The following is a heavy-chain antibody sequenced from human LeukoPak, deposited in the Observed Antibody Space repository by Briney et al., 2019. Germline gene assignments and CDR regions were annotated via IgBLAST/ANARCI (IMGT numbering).Heavy chain of an antibody. CDR3: AREGAAAESDY. J-gene: IGHJ4*02. Sequence: SETLSLTCAVSGVSISISNSYWGWIRQPRGRGREWIGSIYNSGTTYYTPSLKSRVTISVDTSKNRFSLKLSSVTAADTAVYYCAREGAAAESDYWGQGTLVTVSS. CDR2: IYNSGTT. CDR1: GVSISISNSY. D-gene: IGHD6-13*01. V-gene: IGHV4-39*07.